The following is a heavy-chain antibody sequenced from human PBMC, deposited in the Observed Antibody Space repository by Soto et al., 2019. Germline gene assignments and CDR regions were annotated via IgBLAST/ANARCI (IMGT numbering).Heavy chain of an antibody. J-gene: IGHJ4*02. D-gene: IGHD2-15*01. V-gene: IGHV3-23*01. CDR3: AKAGYCSGGSCYRGDMPTRHFDY. CDR1: GFTFSSYA. CDR2: ISGSGGST. Sequence: EVQLLESGGGLVQPGGSLRLSCAASGFTFSSYAMSWVRQAPGQGLEWVSAISGSGGSTYYADSVKCRFTISRDKSKNTRDLQMNRLRAEDKAVYYCAKAGYCSGGSCYRGDMPTRHFDYWGQGTLVTVSS.